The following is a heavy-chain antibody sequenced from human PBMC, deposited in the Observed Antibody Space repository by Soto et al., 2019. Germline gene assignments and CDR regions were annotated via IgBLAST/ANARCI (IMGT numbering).Heavy chain of an antibody. CDR3: AAIDHGSES. D-gene: IGHD2-2*02. J-gene: IGHJ5*02. Sequence: GVLRLSCAASGVVFRNYWMSWVRRAPGKGLEWLANINQDGSGRYHADSVKGRFTISRDNAENSLFLQMNGLRVEDTAVYYCAAIDHGSESWGQGTLVTVSS. CDR1: GVVFRNYW. CDR2: INQDGSGR. V-gene: IGHV3-7*01.